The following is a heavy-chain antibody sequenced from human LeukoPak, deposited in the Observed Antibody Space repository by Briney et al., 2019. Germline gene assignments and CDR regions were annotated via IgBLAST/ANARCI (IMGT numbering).Heavy chain of an antibody. CDR2: ISYDGSNK. CDR1: GFTFSSYA. CDR3: ATKKGSGWYGFDP. J-gene: IGHJ5*02. V-gene: IGHV3-30-3*01. D-gene: IGHD6-19*01. Sequence: GGSLRLSRAASGFTFSSYAMHWVRQAPGKGLEWVAVISYDGSNKYYADSVKGRFTISRDNSKNTLYLQMNSLRAEDTAVYYCATKKGSGWYGFDPWGQGTLVTVSS.